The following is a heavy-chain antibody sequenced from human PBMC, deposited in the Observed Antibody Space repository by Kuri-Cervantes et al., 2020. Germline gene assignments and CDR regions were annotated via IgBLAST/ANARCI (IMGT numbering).Heavy chain of an antibody. CDR3: GRGFSSTWSN. D-gene: IGHD6-13*01. J-gene: IGHJ4*02. CDR1: GGSFSGYY. V-gene: IGHV4-34*01. CDR2: INHSGST. Sequence: GSLRLSCAVYGGSFSGYYWSWIRQPPGKGLEWIGEINHSGSTNYNPSLKSRVTISIDTTKNHFSLRLTSVAAADTAVYYCGRGFSSTWSNWGQGTQVTVSS.